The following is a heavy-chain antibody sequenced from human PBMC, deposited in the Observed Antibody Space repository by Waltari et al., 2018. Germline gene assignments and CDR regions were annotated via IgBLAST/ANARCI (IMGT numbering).Heavy chain of an antibody. CDR3: ARVGLDSSGYYPSYYFDY. D-gene: IGHD3-22*01. J-gene: IGHJ4*02. Sequence: QVQLQESGPGLVKPSETLSLTCTVSGYSISSGYYWGWIRQHPGKGLEWIGSIYHSGSTYYNPSLKSRVTISVDTSKNQFSLKLSSVTAADTAVYYCARVGLDSSGYYPSYYFDYWGQGTLVTVSS. CDR2: IYHSGST. V-gene: IGHV4-38-2*02. CDR1: GYSISSGYY.